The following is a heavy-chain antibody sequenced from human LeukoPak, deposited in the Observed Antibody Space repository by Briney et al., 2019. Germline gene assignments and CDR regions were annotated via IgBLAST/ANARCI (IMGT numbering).Heavy chain of an antibody. CDR3: AGSEYSYGYVYAY. Sequence: GGSLRLSCAASGFTFSSYSMNWVRQAPGKGLEWVSSISSSSSYIYYADSVKGRFTISRDDAKNSLYLQMNSLRAEDTAVYYCAGSEYSYGYVYAYWGQGTLVTVSS. CDR1: GFTFSSYS. J-gene: IGHJ4*02. V-gene: IGHV3-21*01. CDR2: ISSSSSYI. D-gene: IGHD5-18*01.